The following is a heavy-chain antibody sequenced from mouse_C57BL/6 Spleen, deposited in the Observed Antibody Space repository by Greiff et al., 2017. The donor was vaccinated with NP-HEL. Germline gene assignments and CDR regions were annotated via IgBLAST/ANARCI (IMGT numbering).Heavy chain of an antibody. Sequence: QVQLQQPGAELVKPGASVKMSCKASGYTFTSYWITWVKQRPGQGLEWIGDIYPGSGSTNYNEKFKSKATLTVDTSSSTAYMQLSSLTSEDSAVYYWARYSSGYVIFDYWGQGTTLTVSS. CDR1: GYTFTSYW. D-gene: IGHD3-2*02. J-gene: IGHJ2*01. V-gene: IGHV1-55*01. CDR3: ARYSSGYVIFDY. CDR2: IYPGSGST.